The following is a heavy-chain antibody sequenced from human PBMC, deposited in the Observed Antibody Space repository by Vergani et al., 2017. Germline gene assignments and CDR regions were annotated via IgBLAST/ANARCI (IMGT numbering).Heavy chain of an antibody. J-gene: IGHJ4*02. CDR1: GFTFSSYS. CDR2: ISSSSSTI. D-gene: IGHD3-16*01. CDR3: ARMRLGGLDY. V-gene: IGHV3-48*01. Sequence: EVQLVESGGGLVQPGGSLRLSCAASGFTFSSYSMNWVRQAPGKGLEWVSYISSSSSTIYYADSVKGRFTISRDNAKNSLYLQMNSLRAEDTAVYYCARMRLGGLDYWCQGTLVTVAS.